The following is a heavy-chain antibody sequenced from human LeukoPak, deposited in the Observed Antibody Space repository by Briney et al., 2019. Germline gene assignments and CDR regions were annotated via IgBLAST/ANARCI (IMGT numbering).Heavy chain of an antibody. V-gene: IGHV3-7*01. CDR1: GFTFSSYW. J-gene: IGHJ6*03. D-gene: IGHD7-27*01. CDR3: ASTETGPDYYMDV. Sequence: GGSLRLSCAASGFTFSSYWMSWARQAPGKGLEWVANIKQDGSEKYYVDSVKGRFTISRDNAKNSLYLQMNSLRAEDTAVYYCASTETGPDYYMDVWGKGTTVTVSS. CDR2: IKQDGSEK.